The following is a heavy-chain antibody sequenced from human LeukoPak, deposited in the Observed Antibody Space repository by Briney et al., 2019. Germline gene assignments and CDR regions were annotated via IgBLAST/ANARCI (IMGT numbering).Heavy chain of an antibody. CDR2: ISGSGGST. CDR3: AKGHPAAPFDY. Sequence: PGGSLRLSCAGSGFIFSSYSLNWVRQAPGKGLEWVSAISGSGGSTYYADSVKGRFTISRDNSKNTLYLQMNSLRAEDTAVYYCAKGHPAAPFDYWGQGTLVTVSS. V-gene: IGHV3-23*01. D-gene: IGHD6-13*01. CDR1: GFIFSSYS. J-gene: IGHJ4*02.